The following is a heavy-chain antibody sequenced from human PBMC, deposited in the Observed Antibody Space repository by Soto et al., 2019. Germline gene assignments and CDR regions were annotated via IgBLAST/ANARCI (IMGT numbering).Heavy chain of an antibody. V-gene: IGHV3-15*01. CDR3: TTDLLEYWNDGYMDV. CDR2: IKSKTDGGTT. J-gene: IGHJ6*03. D-gene: IGHD1-1*01. Sequence: GGSLRLSCAASGFTFSNAWMSWVRQAPGKGLEWVGRIKSKTDGGTTDYAAPVKGRFTISRDDSKNTLYLQMNSLKTEDTAVYYCTTDLLEYWNDGYMDVWGKGTTVTVSS. CDR1: GFTFSNAW.